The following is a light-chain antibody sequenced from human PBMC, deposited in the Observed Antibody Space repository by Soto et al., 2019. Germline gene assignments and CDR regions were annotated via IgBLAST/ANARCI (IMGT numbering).Light chain of an antibody. CDR1: SSDVGGYNY. V-gene: IGLV2-14*01. CDR2: DVS. CDR3: SSSTSSSLVV. J-gene: IGLJ2*01. Sequence: QSALTQPASVSGSPGQSITISCTGTSSDVGGYNYVSWYQQHPGKAPKLMIYDVSNRPSGVSNRFSGSKSGNTASLTISGLQAEDEADYYCSSSTSSSLVVFCGGTKLTVL.